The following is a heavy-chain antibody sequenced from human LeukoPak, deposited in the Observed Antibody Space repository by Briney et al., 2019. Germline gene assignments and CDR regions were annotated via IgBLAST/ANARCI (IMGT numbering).Heavy chain of an antibody. CDR3: ARGYCSGGSCYPPEYYFDY. CDR2: INPNSGGT. J-gene: IGHJ4*02. V-gene: IGHV1-2*02. Sequence: GASVKVSCKASGYTFTGYYMHWVRQAPGQGLEWMGWINPNSGGTNYAQKFQGRVTMTRDTSISTAYMELSSLRSEDTAVYYCARGYCSGGSCYPPEYYFDYWGQGTLVTVSS. CDR1: GYTFTGYY. D-gene: IGHD2-15*01.